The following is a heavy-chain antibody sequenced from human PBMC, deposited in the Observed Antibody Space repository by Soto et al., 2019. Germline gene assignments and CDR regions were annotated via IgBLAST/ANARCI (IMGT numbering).Heavy chain of an antibody. CDR3: ARHGFGPLHGLVDV. CDR2: IMYCGYS. D-gene: IGHD3-10*01. CDR1: GDSLTNYY. J-gene: IGHJ6*02. Sequence: QVQLQESGPGLVKPSETLSLTCTVSGDSLTNYYCSWFRQPPGKGLEWIGYIMYCGYSAYNRSLKRRVTMSMDTSKTQFSLMLESVTATDTAVYYCARHGFGPLHGLVDVWGQGTTVIVSS. V-gene: IGHV4-59*08.